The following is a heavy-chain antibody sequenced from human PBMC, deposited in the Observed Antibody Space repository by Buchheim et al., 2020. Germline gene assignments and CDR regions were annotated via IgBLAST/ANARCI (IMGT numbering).Heavy chain of an antibody. CDR3: AKDNYRYYYYYGMDV. CDR1: GFTFSSYG. V-gene: IGHV3-30*18. CDR2: ISYDGSNK. D-gene: IGHD4-11*01. J-gene: IGHJ6*02. Sequence: QVQLVESGGGVVQPGRSLRLSCAASGFTFSSYGMHWVRQAPGKGLEWVAVISYDGSNKYYADSVKGRFTISRDNSKNTLHLQMNSLRAEDTAVYYCAKDNYRYYYYYGMDVWGQGTT.